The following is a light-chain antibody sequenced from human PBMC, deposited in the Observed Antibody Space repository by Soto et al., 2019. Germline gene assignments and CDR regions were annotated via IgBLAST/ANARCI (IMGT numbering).Light chain of an antibody. Sequence: DLQMTQSPSSLSASVGDRVTITFRVSQSISSYLNWYQQKPGKAPKLLIYAASSLQSGVPSRFSGSGSGTDFTLTISSLQPEDFATYYCQQSYSTPPITFGQGTRLEN. CDR1: QSISSY. J-gene: IGKJ5*01. CDR3: QQSYSTPPIT. CDR2: AAS. V-gene: IGKV1-39*01.